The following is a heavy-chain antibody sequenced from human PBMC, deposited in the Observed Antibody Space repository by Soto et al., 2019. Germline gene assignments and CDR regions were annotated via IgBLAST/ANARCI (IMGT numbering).Heavy chain of an antibody. V-gene: IGHV4-31*03. J-gene: IGHJ6*02. CDR1: GGSISSGGYY. Sequence: QVQLQESGPGLVKPSQTLSLTRTVSGGSISSGGYYWSWIRQHPGKGLEWIGYIYYSGSTYYNPSLKSRVTISVDTSKNQFSLKLSSVTAADTAVYYCARMDTAMATRSSGWYVYYGMDVWGQGTTVTVSS. CDR3: ARMDTAMATRSSGWYVYYGMDV. CDR2: IYYSGST. D-gene: IGHD5-18*01.